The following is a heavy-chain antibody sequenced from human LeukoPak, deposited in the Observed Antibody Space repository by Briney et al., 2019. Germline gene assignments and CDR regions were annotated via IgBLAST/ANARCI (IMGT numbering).Heavy chain of an antibody. V-gene: IGHV3-21*01. CDR2: ISSRSGYI. CDR1: GFIFSDYS. CDR3: ARDPPGNYFDGTGYYS. J-gene: IGHJ5*02. D-gene: IGHD3-22*01. Sequence: GGSLRLSCAASGFIFSDYSMNWVRQAPGQGLDWVSSISSRSGYIYYAESVNGRFTTPRDNAKNSLYLQMNSLRVEDTAVYYCARDPPGNYFDGTGYYSWGQGTLVTVSS.